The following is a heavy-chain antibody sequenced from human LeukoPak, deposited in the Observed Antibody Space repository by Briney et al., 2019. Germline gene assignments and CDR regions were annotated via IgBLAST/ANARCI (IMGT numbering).Heavy chain of an antibody. V-gene: IGHV4-38-2*02. CDR3: ARHAGTVRSSLNY. CDR2: IYHSGST. Sequence: SETLSLTCTVSGYSISSGYYWGWIRQPPGKGLEWIGSIYHSGSTYYNPSLKSRVTISVDTSKNQFSLKLSSVTAADTAVYYCARHAGTVRSSLNYWGQGTLVTVSS. J-gene: IGHJ4*02. CDR1: GYSISSGYY. D-gene: IGHD1-7*01.